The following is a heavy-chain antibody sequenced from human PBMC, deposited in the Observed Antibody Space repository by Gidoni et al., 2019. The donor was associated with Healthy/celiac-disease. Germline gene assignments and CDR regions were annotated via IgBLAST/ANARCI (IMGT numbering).Heavy chain of an antibody. J-gene: IGHJ4*02. CDR1: GFTFSSYS. V-gene: IGHV3-48*01. CDR2: ISSSSSTI. D-gene: IGHD2-21*02. CDR3: ARDSPTSTVVTLINPDY. Sequence: EVQLVESGGGLVQPGGSLRLSCAASGFTFSSYSMNWVRQAPGKGLEWVSYISSSSSTIYYADSVKGRFTISRDNAKNSLYLQMNSLRAEDTAVYYCARDSPTSTVVTLINPDYWGQGTLVTVSS.